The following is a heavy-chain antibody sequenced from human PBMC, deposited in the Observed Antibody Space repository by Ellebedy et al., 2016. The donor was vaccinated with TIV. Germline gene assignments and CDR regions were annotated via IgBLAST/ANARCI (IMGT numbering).Heavy chain of an antibody. J-gene: IGHJ5*02. V-gene: IGHV4-59*12. CDR3: ARSIVATIRAINWFDP. D-gene: IGHD5-12*01. CDR1: GGSISSYY. CDR2: IYYSGST. Sequence: MPSETLSLTCTVSGGSISSYYWSWIRQPPGKGLEWIGYIYYSGSTNYNPSLKSRVTISVDTSKNQFSLKLSSVTAADTAVYYCARSIVATIRAINWFDPWGQGTLVTVSS.